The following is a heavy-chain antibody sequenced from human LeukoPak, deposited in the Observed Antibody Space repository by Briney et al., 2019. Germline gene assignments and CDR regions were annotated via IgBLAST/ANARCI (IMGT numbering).Heavy chain of an antibody. CDR3: AKAEGEAYGDEPTGSDY. CDR2: ISYDGSNK. J-gene: IGHJ4*02. V-gene: IGHV3-30*18. Sequence: GGSLRLSCAASGFTFSSYGMHWVRQAPGKGLEWVAVISYDGSNKYYADSVKGRFTISRDNSKNMLYLQMNSLRAEDTAVYYCAKAEGEAYGDEPTGSDYWGQGTLVTVSS. CDR1: GFTFSSYG. D-gene: IGHD4-17*01.